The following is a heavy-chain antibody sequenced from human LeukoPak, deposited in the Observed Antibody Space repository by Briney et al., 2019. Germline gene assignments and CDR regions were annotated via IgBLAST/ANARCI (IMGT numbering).Heavy chain of an antibody. Sequence: PGGSLRLSCAASGFTFSNYWMSWVRQTPGKGLEWVANIKPDGSEKYYVDSVRGRFTSSRDNPRNALYLQMNSLRAEDTAVYFCVREDGYCSGGNCYSYFDSWGQGTLVTVSS. CDR1: GFTFSNYW. V-gene: IGHV3-7*01. J-gene: IGHJ4*02. CDR3: VREDGYCSGGNCYSYFDS. CDR2: IKPDGSEK. D-gene: IGHD2-15*01.